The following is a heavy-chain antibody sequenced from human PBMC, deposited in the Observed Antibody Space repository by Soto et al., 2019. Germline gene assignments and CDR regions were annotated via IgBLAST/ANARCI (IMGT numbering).Heavy chain of an antibody. D-gene: IGHD6-19*01. J-gene: IGHJ6*02. CDR2: MNPNSGNT. Sequence: GSGQVACKASGYTFTSYDINWVRQATGQGLEWMGWMNPNSGNTGYAQKFQGRVTMTRNTSISTAYMELSSLRSEDTAVYYCARGLDSSGWYQYYYYYYGMDVWGQGTTVTVSS. V-gene: IGHV1-8*01. CDR1: GYTFTSYD. CDR3: ARGLDSSGWYQYYYYYYGMDV.